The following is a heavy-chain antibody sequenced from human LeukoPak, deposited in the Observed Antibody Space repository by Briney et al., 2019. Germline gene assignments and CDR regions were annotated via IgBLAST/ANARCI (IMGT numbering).Heavy chain of an antibody. CDR1: GYTFIDYY. D-gene: IGHD4-17*01. CDR3: AKNMGYGDYWYFDL. Sequence: ASVMVSFKASGYTFIDYYIHWVRQAPGEGLEWMGWINPNSGGTNYAQKFQGSVTMTRDTSISTAYMELTRLNSDDTAVYYCAKNMGYGDYWYFDLWGRGTLVTVSS. CDR2: INPNSGGT. V-gene: IGHV1-2*02. J-gene: IGHJ2*01.